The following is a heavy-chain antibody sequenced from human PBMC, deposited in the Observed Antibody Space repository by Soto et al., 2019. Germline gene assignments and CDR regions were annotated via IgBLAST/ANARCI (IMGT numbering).Heavy chain of an antibody. D-gene: IGHD2-21*02. Sequence: SETLSLTCTVSGGSISSSSYYWGWIRQPPGKGLEWIGSIYYSGSTYYNPSLKSRVTISVDTSKNQFSLKLSSVTAADTAVYYCARRLVVVTAINWFDPWGQGTLVTVSS. J-gene: IGHJ5*02. CDR2: IYYSGST. CDR1: GGSISSSSYY. V-gene: IGHV4-39*01. CDR3: ARRLVVVTAINWFDP.